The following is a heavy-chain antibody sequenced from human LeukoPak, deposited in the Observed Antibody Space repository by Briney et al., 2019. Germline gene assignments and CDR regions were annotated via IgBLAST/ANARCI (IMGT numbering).Heavy chain of an antibody. CDR1: GGSISSYY. Sequence: SETPSLTCTVSGGSISSYYWSWIRQPPEKVLECIGYIYYSWNTYYNPSHKSRVTISVDTSKNLSSLKLSSVTAADTAVYYCARVQRPLDGADYWGQGTLVTVSS. V-gene: IGHV4-59*01. CDR2: IYYSWNT. CDR3: ARVQRPLDGADY. J-gene: IGHJ4*02. D-gene: IGHD1-1*01.